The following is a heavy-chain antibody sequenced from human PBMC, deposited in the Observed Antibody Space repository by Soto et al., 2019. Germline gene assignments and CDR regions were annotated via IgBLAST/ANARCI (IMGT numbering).Heavy chain of an antibody. CDR2: INHSGST. CDR3: ARRSGSYDY. CDR1: GGSFSGYY. V-gene: IGHV4-34*01. D-gene: IGHD1-26*01. J-gene: IGHJ4*02. Sequence: SETLSLTCAVYGGSFSGYYWSWIRQPTGKGLEWIGEINHSGSTNYNPSLKSRVTISVDTSKNQFSLKLSSVTAADTAVYYCARRSGSYDYWGQGTLVTVSS.